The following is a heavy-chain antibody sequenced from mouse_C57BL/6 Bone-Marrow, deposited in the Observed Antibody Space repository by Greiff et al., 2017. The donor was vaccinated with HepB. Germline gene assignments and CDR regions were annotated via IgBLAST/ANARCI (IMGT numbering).Heavy chain of an antibody. CDR1: GYTFTDYY. CDR3: ARGSLPGYFDY. J-gene: IGHJ2*01. V-gene: IGHV1-26*01. Sequence: VQLKQSGPELVKPGASVKISCKASGYTFTDYYMNWVKQSHGKSLEWIGDINPNNGGTSYNQKFKGKATLTVDKSSSTAYMELRSLTSEDSAVYYCARGSLPGYFDYWGQGTTLTVSS. CDR2: INPNNGGT.